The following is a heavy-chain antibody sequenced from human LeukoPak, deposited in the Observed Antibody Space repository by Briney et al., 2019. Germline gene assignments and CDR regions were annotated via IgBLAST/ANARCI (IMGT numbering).Heavy chain of an antibody. V-gene: IGHV3-21*01. Sequence: GGSLRLSCAASGFTFSSYSMNWVRQAPGKGLEWVSSISSSSSYIYYADSVKGRFTISRDNAKNSLYLQMNSLRAEDTAVYYCASSHDDLLAVPAAMTYWGQGTLVTVSS. J-gene: IGHJ4*02. CDR1: GFTFSSYS. D-gene: IGHD2-2*01. CDR3: ASSHDDLLAVPAAMTY. CDR2: ISSSSSYI.